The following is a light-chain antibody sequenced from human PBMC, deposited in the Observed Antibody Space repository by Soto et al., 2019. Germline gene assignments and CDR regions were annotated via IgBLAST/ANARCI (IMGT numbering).Light chain of an antibody. CDR3: QSYDSSLSGPYV. J-gene: IGLJ1*01. V-gene: IGLV1-40*01. CDR2: GNS. CDR1: SSNIGAGYD. Sequence: QLVLTQPPSVSGAPGQRVTISCTGSSSNIGAGYDVHWYQQLPGTAPKLLIYGNSNRPSGVPDRFSGSKSGTSASLAITGLQAEDEADYYCQSYDSSLSGPYVFGTGTKLTDL.